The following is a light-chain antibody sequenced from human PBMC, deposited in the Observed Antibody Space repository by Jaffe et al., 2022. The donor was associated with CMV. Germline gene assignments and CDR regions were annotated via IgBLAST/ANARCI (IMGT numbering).Light chain of an antibody. Sequence: DIQMTQSPSSLSASVGDRVTITCRASQSISSFLNWYQQKPGKAPDLLIYAASTLESGVPSRFSGSGSGTDFTLTISSLQPEDSATYFCQQSYDTPPWTFGPGTKVEIE. J-gene: IGKJ1*01. CDR3: QQSYDTPPWT. V-gene: IGKV1-39*01. CDR2: AAS. CDR1: QSISSF.